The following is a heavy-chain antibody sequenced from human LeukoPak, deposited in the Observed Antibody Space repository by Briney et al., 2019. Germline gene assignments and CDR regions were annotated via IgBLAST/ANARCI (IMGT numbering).Heavy chain of an antibody. CDR2: ISSSGSTI. V-gene: IGHV3-48*03. Sequence: GGSLRLSCAASGFTFSSYEMNWVRQAPGKGLEWVSYISSSGSTIYYADSVKGRFTISRDNGKNSLYLQMNSLRAEDTAVYYCAKLGITMIGGVWGKGTTVTISS. CDR1: GFTFSSYE. D-gene: IGHD3-10*02. CDR3: AKLGITMIGGV. J-gene: IGHJ6*04.